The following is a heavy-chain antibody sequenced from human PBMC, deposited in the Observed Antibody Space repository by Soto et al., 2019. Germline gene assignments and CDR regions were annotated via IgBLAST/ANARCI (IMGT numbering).Heavy chain of an antibody. V-gene: IGHV3-30*03. J-gene: IGHJ2*01. CDR3: ARPGNRVGCCWWYFDL. CDR1: GFTFSSYG. CDR2: ISYDGSNK. Sequence: GGSLRLSCAASGFTFSSYGMYWVRQAPGKGLEWVAVISYDGSNKYYADSVKGRFTISRDNSKNTLYLQMNSLRAEDTAVYYCARPGNRVGCCWWYFDLWGRGTLVTVSS. D-gene: IGHD2-15*01.